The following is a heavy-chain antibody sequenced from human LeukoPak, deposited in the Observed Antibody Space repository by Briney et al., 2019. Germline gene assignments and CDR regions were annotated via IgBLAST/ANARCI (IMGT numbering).Heavy chain of an antibody. CDR2: IIPIFGTA. J-gene: IGHJ5*02. Sequence: SVKVSCKAPGGTFSSYAISWVRQAPGQGLEWMGGIIPIFGTANYAQKFQGRVTITADESTSTAYMELSSLRSEDTAVYYCARATAMVLYNWFDPWGQGTLVTVSS. D-gene: IGHD5-18*01. V-gene: IGHV1-69*13. CDR1: GGTFSSYA. CDR3: ARATAMVLYNWFDP.